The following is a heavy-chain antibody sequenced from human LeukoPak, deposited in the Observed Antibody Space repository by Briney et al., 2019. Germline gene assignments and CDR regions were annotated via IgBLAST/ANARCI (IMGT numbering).Heavy chain of an antibody. CDR1: GYTFTSYG. V-gene: IGHV1-18*01. CDR3: ARGGGDYGDLYFDY. J-gene: IGHJ4*02. D-gene: IGHD4-17*01. CDR2: ISAYNGNT. Sequence: GASVKVSCKASGYTFTSYGISWGRQAPGQGLEWMGWISAYNGNTNYAQKLQGRVTMATDTSTSTAYMEVRSLRSDDTAVYYCARGGGDYGDLYFDYWGQGTLVTVCS.